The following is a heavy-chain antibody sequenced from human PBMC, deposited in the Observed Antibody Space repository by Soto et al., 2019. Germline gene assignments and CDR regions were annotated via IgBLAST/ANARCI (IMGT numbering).Heavy chain of an antibody. CDR1: GFTFSSYA. V-gene: IGHV3-64D*06. J-gene: IGHJ3*02. CDR2: ISSNGGST. CDR3: VKDGPPLRDAFDI. D-gene: IGHD2-21*02. Sequence: GSLRLSCSASGFTFSSYAMHWVRQAPGKGLEYVSAISSNGGSTYYADSVKGRFTISRDNSKNTLYLQMSSLRAEGTAVYYCVKDGPPLRDAFDIWGQGTMVTVSS.